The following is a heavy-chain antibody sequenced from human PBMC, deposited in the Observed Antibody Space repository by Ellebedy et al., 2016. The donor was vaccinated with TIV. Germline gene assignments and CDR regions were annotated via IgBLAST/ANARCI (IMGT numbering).Heavy chain of an antibody. Sequence: SQTLSLTCXISVDSVSGNSGAWNWNRQSPSRGLEWLGRTYYNAKWYNDYAVSVQSRITINADTSKNQFSLQLNSVTPEDTAVYYCVRGWLRSAFDYWGQGTLVTVSS. CDR2: TYYNAKWYN. CDR1: VDSVSGNSGA. CDR3: VRGWLRSAFDY. V-gene: IGHV6-1*01. D-gene: IGHD5-12*01. J-gene: IGHJ4*02.